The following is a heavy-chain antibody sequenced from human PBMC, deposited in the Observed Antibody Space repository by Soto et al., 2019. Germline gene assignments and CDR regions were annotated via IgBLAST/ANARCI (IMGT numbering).Heavy chain of an antibody. D-gene: IGHD2-15*01. J-gene: IGHJ5*02. CDR1: GGSISSYY. CDR3: VRFLVEYCSGGSCYKENIWFDP. Sequence: SETLSLTCTVSGGSISSYYWSWIRQPPGKGLEWIGYIYYSGSTNYNPSLTSRVTISVDTSKNQFSLKFSSVIAADSAVYYCVRFLVEYCSGGSCYKENIWFDPWGQGTLVTVSS. V-gene: IGHV4-59*08. CDR2: IYYSGST.